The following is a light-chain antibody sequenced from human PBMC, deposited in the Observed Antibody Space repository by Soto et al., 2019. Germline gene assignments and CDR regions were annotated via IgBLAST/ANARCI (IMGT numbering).Light chain of an antibody. J-gene: IGKJ2*01. CDR3: QQYNNWPPRYT. CDR1: QSVSSN. V-gene: IGKV3-15*01. Sequence: EIVMTQSPATLSVSPGERATLSCRASQSVSSNLAWYQQKPGQAPSLLIYGASTRATGIPARFSGSGSGTEFTLTISCRQSEDFAVYYCQQYNNWPPRYTCGQGTKLEIK. CDR2: GAS.